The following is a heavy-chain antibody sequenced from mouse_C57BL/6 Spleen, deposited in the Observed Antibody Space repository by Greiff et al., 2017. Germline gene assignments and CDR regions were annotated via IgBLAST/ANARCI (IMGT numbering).Heavy chain of an antibody. CDR2: IDPSDSYT. D-gene: IGHD2-3*01. V-gene: IGHV1-50*01. CDR1: GYTFTSYW. CDR3: ARSHYDGKSRDYFDY. J-gene: IGHJ2*01. Sequence: QVQLQQPGAELVKPGASVKLSCKASGYTFTSYWMQWVKQRPGQGLEWIGEIDPSDSYTNYNQKFKGKATLTVDTSSSTAYMQLSCLTSEDSAVYYCARSHYDGKSRDYFDYWGQGTTLTVSS.